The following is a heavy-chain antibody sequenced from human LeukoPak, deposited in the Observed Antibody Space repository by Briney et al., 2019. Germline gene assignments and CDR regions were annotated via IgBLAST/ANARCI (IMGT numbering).Heavy chain of an antibody. V-gene: IGHV4-39*07. Sequence: SETLSLTCTVSGGSISSSSYYWGWIRQPPGKGLEWIGEINHSGSTNYNPSLKSRVTISVDTSKNQFSLKLSSVTAADTAVYYCARGYGGNSHGDYWGQGTLVTVSS. CDR2: INHSGST. D-gene: IGHD4-23*01. J-gene: IGHJ4*02. CDR3: ARGYGGNSHGDY. CDR1: GGSISSSSYY.